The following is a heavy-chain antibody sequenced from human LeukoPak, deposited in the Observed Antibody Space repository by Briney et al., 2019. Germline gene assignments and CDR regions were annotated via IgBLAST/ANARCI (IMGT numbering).Heavy chain of an antibody. J-gene: IGHJ5*02. CDR1: GGSISSYY. CDR2: IYTSGST. D-gene: IGHD3-10*01. Sequence: SDTLSLPCSVSGGSISSYYWRWIRQPAGKELEWLGRIYTSGSTNHNPSLKSRVTMSVDTSKNQFSLKLSSVTAADAGVYHCQRDATYYYGSGSTNWFDPWGQGTLVTVSS. V-gene: IGHV4-4*07. CDR3: QRDATYYYGSGSTNWFDP.